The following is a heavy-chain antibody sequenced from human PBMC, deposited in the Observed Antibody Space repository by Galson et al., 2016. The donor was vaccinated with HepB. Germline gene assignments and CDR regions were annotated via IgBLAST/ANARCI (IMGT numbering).Heavy chain of an antibody. J-gene: IGHJ4*02. CDR1: GYTFTSYR. CDR2: INPSAGGA. V-gene: IGHV1-46*01. Sequence: SVKVSCKASGYTFTSYRIHWVRQAPGQGLEWMGIINPSAGGARYGQKFQDRVTMTRDTSTSTVYMELSSLRSEDTAVYYCARYSVRGPGSSRIFDYWGQGTLVTVSS. CDR3: ARYSVRGPGSSRIFDY. D-gene: IGHD6-6*01.